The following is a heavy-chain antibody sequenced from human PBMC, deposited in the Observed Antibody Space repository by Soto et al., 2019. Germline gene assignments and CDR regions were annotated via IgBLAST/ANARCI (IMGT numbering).Heavy chain of an antibody. Sequence: SLRLSCAASGFTFSSYAMHWVRQAPGKGLEWVAVISYDGSNKYYADSVKGRFTISRDNSKNKLYLQMNGLRAEDTAVYYCASTTEPLEYYYGMDVWGQGTTVTVSS. D-gene: IGHD1-26*01. J-gene: IGHJ6*02. CDR3: ASTTEPLEYYYGMDV. CDR1: GFTFSSYA. CDR2: ISYDGSNK. V-gene: IGHV3-30-3*01.